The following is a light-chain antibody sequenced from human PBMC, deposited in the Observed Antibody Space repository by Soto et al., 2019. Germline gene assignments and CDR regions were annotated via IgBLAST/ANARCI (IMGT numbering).Light chain of an antibody. CDR2: DAS. CDR3: QQRNDWVT. V-gene: IGKV3-11*01. J-gene: IGKJ4*01. Sequence: EVVLTQSPATLSLSPGERATLSCRASQSIRNYLAWYQQKPGQAPRLLIYDASNRATGIPARFSGSGSGTDFILTISNLEPEDSGVYYCQQRNDWVTFGGGTKVEIK. CDR1: QSIRNY.